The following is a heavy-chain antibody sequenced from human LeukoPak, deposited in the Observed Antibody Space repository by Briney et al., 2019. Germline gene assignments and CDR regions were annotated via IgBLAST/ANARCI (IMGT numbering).Heavy chain of an antibody. CDR1: GYTFTSYD. V-gene: IGHV1-8*01. D-gene: IGHD4-17*01. Sequence: GASVKVSCKASGYTFTSYDINGVRQATGQGLEWMGWMNPNSGNTGYAQKFQGRVTMTRKTSISTAYMELSRLRSEDTAVHYCARAPKNTVTTHYYYGMDVWGQGTTVTVSS. CDR2: MNPNSGNT. CDR3: ARAPKNTVTTHYYYGMDV. J-gene: IGHJ6*02.